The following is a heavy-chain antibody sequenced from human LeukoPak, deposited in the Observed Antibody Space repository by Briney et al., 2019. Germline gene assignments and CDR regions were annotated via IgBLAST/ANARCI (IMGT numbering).Heavy chain of an antibody. CDR1: GFTVSSNY. CDR2: IYSGGST. V-gene: IGHV3-66*01. D-gene: IGHD3-9*01. J-gene: IGHJ4*02. CDR3: ASAGGILRYFDWLYPFDY. Sequence: PGGSLRLSCAASGFTVSSNYMSWVRQAPRKGLEWVSVIYSGGSTYYADSVKGRFTISRDNSKNTLYLQMNSLRAEDTAVYYCASAGGILRYFDWLYPFDYWGQGTLVTVSS.